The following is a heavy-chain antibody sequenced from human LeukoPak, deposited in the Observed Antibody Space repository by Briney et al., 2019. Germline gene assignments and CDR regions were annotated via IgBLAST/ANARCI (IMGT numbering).Heavy chain of an antibody. D-gene: IGHD5-18*01. J-gene: IGHJ4*02. CDR3: ARGGDVDTAMVFDY. V-gene: IGHV1-69*05. CDR2: IIPIFGTA. CDR1: GGTFSSYA. Sequence: ASVKVSCKASGGTFSSYAISRVRQAPGQGLEWMGGIIPIFGTANYAQKFQGRVTITTDESTSTAYMELSSLRSEDTAVYYCARGGDVDTAMVFDYWGQGTLVTVSS.